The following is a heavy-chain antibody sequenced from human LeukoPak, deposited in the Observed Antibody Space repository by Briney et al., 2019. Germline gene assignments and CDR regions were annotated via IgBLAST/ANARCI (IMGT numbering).Heavy chain of an antibody. CDR1: GFTFSSYW. Sequence: GGGLRLSCAASGFTFSSYWMSWGRPAPGEGVEWGAHIKQDGSEKYYVDSVKGRFTISRDNAKNSLYLQMNSLRAEDTAVYYCARDGVVSPWPEYFQHWGQGTLVTVSS. V-gene: IGHV3-7*01. J-gene: IGHJ1*01. CDR3: ARDGVVSPWPEYFQH. D-gene: IGHD3-22*01. CDR2: IKQDGSEK.